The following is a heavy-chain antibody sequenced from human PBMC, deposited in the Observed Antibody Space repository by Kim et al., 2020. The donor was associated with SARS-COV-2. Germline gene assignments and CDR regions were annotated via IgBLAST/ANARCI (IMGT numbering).Heavy chain of an antibody. D-gene: IGHD3-10*01. CDR1: GYTFTSYG. CDR2: ISAYNGNT. J-gene: IGHJ5*02. Sequence: ASVKVSCKASGYTFTSYGISWVRQAPGQGLEWMGWISAYNGNTNYAQKLQGRVTMTTDTSTSTAYMELRSLRSDDTAVYYCARGDGSGSYSPSPYNWFDPWGQGTLVTVSS. CDR3: ARGDGSGSYSPSPYNWFDP. V-gene: IGHV1-18*01.